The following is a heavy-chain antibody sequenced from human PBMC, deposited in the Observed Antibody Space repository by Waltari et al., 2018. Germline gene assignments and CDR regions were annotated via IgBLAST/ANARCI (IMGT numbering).Heavy chain of an antibody. CDR2: SKSRTDGGTT. Sequence: EVQLVESGGGLVKPGGSLRLSCAACGFTLSNAWMSGVRQAPGKGLEWVGRSKSRTDGGTTDYAAPVKGRFTISRDDSKNTLYLQMNSLKTEDTAVYYCTTEADAFDIWGQGTMVTVSS. CDR3: TTEADAFDI. CDR1: GFTLSNAW. V-gene: IGHV3-15*01. J-gene: IGHJ3*02.